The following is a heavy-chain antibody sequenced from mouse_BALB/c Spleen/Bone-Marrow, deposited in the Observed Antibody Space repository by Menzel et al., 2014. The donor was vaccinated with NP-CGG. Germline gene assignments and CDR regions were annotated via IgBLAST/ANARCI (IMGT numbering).Heavy chain of an antibody. CDR3: TRKGALITHYYAMDY. Sequence: EVMLVESGGGLVQPGGSRKLSCAASGFTFSSFGMHWVRQAPEKGLEWVAYISSGSSTIYYADTVKGRFTISRDNPKNTLVLQMTSLRSEDTAMYYCTRKGALITHYYAMDYWGQGTSVTVSS. D-gene: IGHD2-4*01. CDR1: GFTFSSFG. CDR2: ISSGSSTI. V-gene: IGHV5-17*02. J-gene: IGHJ4*01.